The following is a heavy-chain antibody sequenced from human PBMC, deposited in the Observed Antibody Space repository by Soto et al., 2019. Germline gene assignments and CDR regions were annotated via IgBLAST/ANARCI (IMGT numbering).Heavy chain of an antibody. D-gene: IGHD3-22*01. Sequence: QMQLQESGPGLVKPSETLSLTCTVSGGSISSSSYYWGWIRQPPGQGLEWLGTIYSLGNTYYNQSLMSRVSISVDKSKSQLFLKLSSVTAPDTAVYYCARQIYDISGYYYAYWGQGTLVTVSS. CDR2: IYSLGNT. J-gene: IGHJ4*02. CDR1: GGSISSSSYY. V-gene: IGHV4-39*01. CDR3: ARQIYDISGYYYAY.